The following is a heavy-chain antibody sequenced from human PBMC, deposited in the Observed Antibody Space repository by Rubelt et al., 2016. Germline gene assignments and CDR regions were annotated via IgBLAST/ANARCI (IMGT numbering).Heavy chain of an antibody. CDR2: YTGSV. CDR1: GFSVSDYS. CDR3: GRDHWGSIDY. Sequence: QVQLQESGPGLVKPSETLSLICTVSGFSVSDYSWTWVRQAPGKGLEWIGYTGSVNLNPSLKSRLIMSVDTSKSQVSLRLTAVTAADTAVYYCGRDHWGSIDYWGPGTLVTVSS. J-gene: IGHJ4*02. D-gene: IGHD3-16*01. V-gene: IGHV4-59*02.